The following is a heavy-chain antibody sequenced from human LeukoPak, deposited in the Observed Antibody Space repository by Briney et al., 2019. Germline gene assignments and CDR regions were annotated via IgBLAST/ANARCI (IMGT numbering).Heavy chain of an antibody. CDR3: ATGIPTVTITTFDY. V-gene: IGHV1-24*01. D-gene: IGHD4-17*01. Sequence: ASVKVSCKVSGYTLTELSMHWVRQAPGKGLEWMGGFDPEDGETIYAQKFQGRVTMTEGTSTDTAYMELSSLRSEDTAVYYCATGIPTVTITTFDYWGQGTLVTVSS. CDR2: FDPEDGET. J-gene: IGHJ4*02. CDR1: GYTLTELS.